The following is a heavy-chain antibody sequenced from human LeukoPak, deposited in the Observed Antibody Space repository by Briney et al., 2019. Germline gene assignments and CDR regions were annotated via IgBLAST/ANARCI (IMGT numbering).Heavy chain of an antibody. J-gene: IGHJ4*02. Sequence: PGGSLRLSCAASGFTFSSYSMNWVRQAPGKGLEWVSAISGSGGSTYYADSVKGRFTISRDNSKNTLYLQMNSLRAEDTAVYYCAKGMRHLWFGSFDYWGQGTLVTVSS. CDR3: AKGMRHLWFGSFDY. CDR1: GFTFSSYS. D-gene: IGHD3-10*01. CDR2: ISGSGGST. V-gene: IGHV3-23*01.